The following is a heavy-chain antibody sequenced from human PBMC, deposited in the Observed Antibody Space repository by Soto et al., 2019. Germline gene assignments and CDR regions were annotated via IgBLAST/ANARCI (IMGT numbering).Heavy chain of an antibody. CDR3: AKKPNDSSPWGALDF. D-gene: IGHD3-16*01. J-gene: IGHJ3*01. CDR1: GFTFSTYA. CDR2: ISGSGGRT. Sequence: EVQLLESGGGLVQPGGSLRLSCAASGFTFSTYAITWVRQAPAQGLEWVSGISGSGGRTYYADSVTGRFTISSDSSKNTLYLQMASLRAEDTALYYCAKKPNDSSPWGALDFWGQGTMDSVFS. V-gene: IGHV3-23*01.